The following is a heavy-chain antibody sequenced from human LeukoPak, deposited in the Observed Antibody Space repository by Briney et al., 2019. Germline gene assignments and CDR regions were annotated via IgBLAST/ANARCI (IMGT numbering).Heavy chain of an antibody. CDR1: GGSSSSSMYY. J-gene: IGHJ5*02. V-gene: IGHV4-39*01. Sequence: TSETLSLTCTVSGGSSSSSMYYWGWIRQPPGKGLEWIGSIYYSGSTYYNPSLKSRATISVDTSKNQFSLKLSSVTAADTAVYYCARHPYQLLWLSWFDPWGQGTLVTVSS. CDR3: ARHPYQLLWLSWFDP. D-gene: IGHD2-2*01. CDR2: IYYSGST.